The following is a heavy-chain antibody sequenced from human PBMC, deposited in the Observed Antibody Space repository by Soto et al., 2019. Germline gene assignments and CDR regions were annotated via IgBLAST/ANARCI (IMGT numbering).Heavy chain of an antibody. V-gene: IGHV5-10-1*01. CDR1: GYSFTSYW. Sequence: PGESLKISCKGSGYSFTSYWISWVRRMPGKGLEWMGRIDPSDSYTNYSPSFQGHVTISADKSISTAYLQWSSLKASDTAMYYCARLYCSSTSCSYGMDVWGQGTTVTVSS. CDR3: ARLYCSSTSCSYGMDV. J-gene: IGHJ6*02. D-gene: IGHD2-2*01. CDR2: IDPSDSYT.